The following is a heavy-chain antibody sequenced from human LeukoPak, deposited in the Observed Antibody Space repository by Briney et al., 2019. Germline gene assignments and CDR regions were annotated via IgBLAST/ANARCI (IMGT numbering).Heavy chain of an antibody. D-gene: IGHD2-15*01. CDR3: AKVLGGLWPGIDY. CDR1: GFTFSTHS. V-gene: IGHV3-74*01. CDR2: INSDGSST. Sequence: GGSLRLSCTASGFTFSTHSMHWVRQAPAKGPVWVSGINSDGSSTRYADSVTGRFTISRDNAKNTVYLQMNSLRAEDTAVYYCAKVLGGLWPGIDYWGQGTVVTVYS. J-gene: IGHJ4*02.